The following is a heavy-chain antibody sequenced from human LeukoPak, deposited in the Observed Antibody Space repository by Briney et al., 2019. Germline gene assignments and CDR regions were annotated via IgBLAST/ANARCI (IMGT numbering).Heavy chain of an antibody. D-gene: IGHD5-12*01. V-gene: IGHV3-30*19. J-gene: IGHJ4*02. CDR1: GFTSSSYG. CDR2: IWYDGSNK. Sequence: GGSLRLSCAASGFTSSSYGMHWVRQAPGKGLEWVAVIWYDGSNKYYADSVKGRFTISRDNSKNTLYLQMNSLRAEDTAVYYCARPGYSGYLYYFDYWGQGTLVTVSS. CDR3: ARPGYSGYLYYFDY.